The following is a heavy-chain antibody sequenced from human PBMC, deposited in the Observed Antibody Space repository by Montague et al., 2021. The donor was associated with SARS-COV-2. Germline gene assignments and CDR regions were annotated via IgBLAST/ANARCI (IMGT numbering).Heavy chain of an antibody. CDR3: ARHAGGNYYGLDV. J-gene: IGHJ6*02. D-gene: IGHD3-10*01. CDR1: GGSINGYY. Sequence: SETLSLTCTVSGGSINGYYWSWIRQPPGKGLEWIGYIYSSGFTSYNPSLKSRVTISRDTSQNHYSLRVISVTATDTAVYYCARHAGGNYYGLDVWGQGTTVTVSS. CDR2: IYSSGFT. V-gene: IGHV4-59*08.